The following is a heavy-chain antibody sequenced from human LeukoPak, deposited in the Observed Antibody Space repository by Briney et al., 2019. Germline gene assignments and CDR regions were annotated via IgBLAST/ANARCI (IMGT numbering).Heavy chain of an antibody. D-gene: IGHD2-15*01. Sequence: PGGSLRLSCAASGFTFSTYGMHWVRQAPGKGLEWVALISFDDIKKNYGDSVEGRFTISRDNSKNTLYLQMNSLRAEDTAVYYCAKSNCSGGSCYDPFSWGQGTLVTVSS. CDR1: GFTFSTYG. V-gene: IGHV3-33*06. CDR2: ISFDDIKK. CDR3: AKSNCSGGSCYDPFS. J-gene: IGHJ4*02.